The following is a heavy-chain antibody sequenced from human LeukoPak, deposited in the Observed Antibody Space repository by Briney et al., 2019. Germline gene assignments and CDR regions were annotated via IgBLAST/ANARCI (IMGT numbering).Heavy chain of an antibody. CDR2: MNPNSGNT. V-gene: IGHV1-8*03. Sequence: ASVKVSCKASGYTFTSYDINWVRQATGQGLEWMGWMNPNSGNTGYAQKFQGRVTITRNTSISTAYMELSSLRSEDTAVYYCAREGYCISTTCSSFDYWGQGTLVTVSS. J-gene: IGHJ4*02. CDR1: GYTFTSYD. CDR3: AREGYCISTTCSSFDY. D-gene: IGHD2-2*01.